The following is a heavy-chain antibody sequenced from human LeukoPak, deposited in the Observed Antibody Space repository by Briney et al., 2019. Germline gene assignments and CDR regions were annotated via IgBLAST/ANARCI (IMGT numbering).Heavy chain of an antibody. CDR1: GYTFIGYY. CDR3: ASYRFLEWLLDY. CDR2: INPNSGGT. D-gene: IGHD3-3*01. J-gene: IGHJ4*02. V-gene: IGHV1-2*02. Sequence: ASVKVSCKASGYTFIGYYMHWVQQAPGQGLEWMGWINPNSGGTNYAQKFQGRVTMTRDTSISTAYMELSRLRSDDTAVYYCASYRFLEWLLDYWGQGTLVTVSS.